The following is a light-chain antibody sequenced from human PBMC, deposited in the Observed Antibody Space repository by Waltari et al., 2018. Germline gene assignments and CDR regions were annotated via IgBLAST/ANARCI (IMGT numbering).Light chain of an antibody. CDR1: SGHRPNI. J-gene: IGLJ3*02. V-gene: IGLV4-69*02. Sequence: QLVLTPSPSASASLGASVKLTCTLDSGHRPNIIAGHQPQPQKGPRYFMKVNSDGSQSKGDEIPDRFSGSSSSSGTERYLTISSVQSEDEADYYCQSGGHGTWVFGGGTKLTVL. CDR2: VNSDGSQ. CDR3: QSGGHGTWV.